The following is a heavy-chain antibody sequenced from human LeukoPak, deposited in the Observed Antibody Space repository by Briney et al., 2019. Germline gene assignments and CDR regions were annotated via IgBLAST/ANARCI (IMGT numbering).Heavy chain of an antibody. CDR3: GAFWSGYFSFDY. Sequence: SETLSLTCAVSGYSISSGYYWSWIRQPPGKGLEWIGSIYHSGSTYYNPSLKSRVTISVDTSKNQFSLKLSSVTAADTAVYYCGAFWSGYFSFDYWGQGTLVTVSS. D-gene: IGHD3-3*01. CDR2: IYHSGST. V-gene: IGHV4-38-2*01. J-gene: IGHJ4*02. CDR1: GYSISSGYY.